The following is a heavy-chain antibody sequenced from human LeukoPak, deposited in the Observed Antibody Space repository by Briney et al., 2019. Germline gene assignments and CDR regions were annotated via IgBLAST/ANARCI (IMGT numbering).Heavy chain of an antibody. CDR2: IYYSGST. CDR3: ARYNSYGYPYYFDY. CDR1: GGPISSYY. J-gene: IGHJ4*02. D-gene: IGHD5-18*01. Sequence: PSETLSLTCTVSGGPISSYYWSWIRQPPGKGREWIGYIYYSGSTNYNPSLKSRVTISVDTSKNQFSLKLSSVTAADTAVYYCARYNSYGYPYYFDYWGQGTLVTVSS. V-gene: IGHV4-59*01.